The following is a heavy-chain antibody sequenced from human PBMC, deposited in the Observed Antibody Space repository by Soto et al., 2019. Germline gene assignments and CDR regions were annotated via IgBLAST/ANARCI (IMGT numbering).Heavy chain of an antibody. V-gene: IGHV3-7*03. CDR2: IKQDGSEK. J-gene: IGHJ4*02. CDR1: GFTFSSYW. Sequence: PGGSLRLSCAASGFTFSSYWMSWVRQAPWKGLEWVANIKQDGSEKYYVDSVKGRFTISRDSAKNSLYLQMNSLRAEDTAVYYCAKQGARSPPSRWYFDYWGQGTLVTVSS. CDR3: AKQGARSPPSRWYFDY. D-gene: IGHD4-17*01.